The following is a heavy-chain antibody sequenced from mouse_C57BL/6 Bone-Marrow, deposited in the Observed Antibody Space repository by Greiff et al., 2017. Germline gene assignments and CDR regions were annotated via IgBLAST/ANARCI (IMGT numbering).Heavy chain of an antibody. CDR2: INPGSGGT. Sequence: QVQLQQSGAELVRPGTSVKVSCKASGYAFTNYLIEWVKQRPGQGLEWIGVINPGSGGTNYNEKFKGKATLTADKSSSTAYMQLSSLTSEESAVYFCAREYYHYCDYWGQGTTLTVSS. CDR3: AREYYHYCDY. V-gene: IGHV1-54*01. J-gene: IGHJ2*01. D-gene: IGHD1-1*02. CDR1: GYAFTNYL.